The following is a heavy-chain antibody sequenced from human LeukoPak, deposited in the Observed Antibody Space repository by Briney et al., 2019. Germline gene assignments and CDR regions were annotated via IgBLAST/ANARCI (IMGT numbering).Heavy chain of an antibody. CDR2: MNPNSGNT. CDR1: GYTFTSYD. V-gene: IGHV1-8*01. Sequence: ASVKVSCKASGYTFTSYDINWVRQATGQGLEWMGWMNPNSGNTGYAQKFQGRVTMTRNTSISTAYMELSSLRSEDTAVYYCARGRLWFGELWDWFDPWGQGTLVTVSS. J-gene: IGHJ5*02. CDR3: ARGRLWFGELWDWFDP. D-gene: IGHD3-10*01.